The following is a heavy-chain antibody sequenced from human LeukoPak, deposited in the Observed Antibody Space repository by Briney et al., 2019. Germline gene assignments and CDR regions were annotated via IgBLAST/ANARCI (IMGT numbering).Heavy chain of an antibody. V-gene: IGHV3-66*01. CDR3: SKSFETSGYYGPDAFEI. Sequence: PGGSLRLSCAASGFSVSRNFMTWVRQPPGKGLEWVSIMYGDGSTYNEDSVKGRFTISRDNSNNTVFLQMNSLRAEDTAVYYCSKSFETSGYYGPDAFEIWGQGTMVTVAS. J-gene: IGHJ3*02. D-gene: IGHD3-22*01. CDR1: GFSVSRNF. CDR2: MYGDGST.